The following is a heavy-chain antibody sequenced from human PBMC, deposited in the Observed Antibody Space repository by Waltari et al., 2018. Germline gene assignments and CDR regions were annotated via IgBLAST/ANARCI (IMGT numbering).Heavy chain of an antibody. V-gene: IGHV3-23*01. CDR1: GFTFSIYA. Sequence: EVQLLGSGGGFIQPGGSLSVSCAACGFTFSIYAMSWVRLAPGRGLEWVSTISESGSTTYYTDSVRGRFTISRDNYKNILILQMDSLRAEDTATYYCARDGVAAGGVGQDLDYWGQGTLVTVSS. CDR2: ISESGSTT. D-gene: IGHD2-8*02. J-gene: IGHJ4*02. CDR3: ARDGVAAGGVGQDLDY.